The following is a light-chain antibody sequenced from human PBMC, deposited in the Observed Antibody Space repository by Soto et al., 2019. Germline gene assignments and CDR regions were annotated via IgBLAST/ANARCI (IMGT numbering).Light chain of an antibody. Sequence: DIQMTQSPSSVSASVGDRATITCRASQDINTWLAWYQQKPGKAPKLLIYTASSLQTGVPSRFSGSGSGTAFTLTISSLQTEDFETCYCQQDNSFPLNFGQGTRLEIK. CDR3: QQDNSFPLN. J-gene: IGKJ5*01. V-gene: IGKV1-12*01. CDR1: QDINTW. CDR2: TAS.